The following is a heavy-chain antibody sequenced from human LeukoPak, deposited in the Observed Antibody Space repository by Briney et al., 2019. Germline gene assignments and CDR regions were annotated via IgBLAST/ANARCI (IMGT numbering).Heavy chain of an antibody. V-gene: IGHV4-59*01. CDR3: ARRAGTYYFDY. J-gene: IGHJ4*02. CDR2: IYYSGST. Sequence: PSETLSFTCTVSGGSISSYYWSWIRQPPGKGLEWIGYIYYSGSTNYNPSLKSRVTISVDTSKNQFSLKLSSVTAADTAVYYCARRAGTYYFDYWGQGTLVTVSS. CDR1: GGSISSYY. D-gene: IGHD6-19*01.